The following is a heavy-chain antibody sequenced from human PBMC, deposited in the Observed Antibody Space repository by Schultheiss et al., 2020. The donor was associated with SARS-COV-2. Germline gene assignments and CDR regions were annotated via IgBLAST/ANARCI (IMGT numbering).Heavy chain of an antibody. CDR2: VKTKADGGTI. D-gene: IGHD2-21*01. Sequence: GESLKISCAASGFTFSSYWMSWVRQAPGKGLEWVGRVKTKADGGTIDYAAPVRGRFAISRDDSKNTVYLQMNSLSTEDTAVYYCTRFMWTHYFDYWGQGTLVTVSS. V-gene: IGHV3-15*01. CDR3: TRFMWTHYFDY. J-gene: IGHJ4*02. CDR1: GFTFSSYW.